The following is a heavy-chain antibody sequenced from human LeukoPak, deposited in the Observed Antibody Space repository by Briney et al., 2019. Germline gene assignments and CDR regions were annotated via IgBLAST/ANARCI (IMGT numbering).Heavy chain of an antibody. CDR2: IIPILGIA. V-gene: IGHV1-69*04. CDR3: ARDPRGVYSSSSRLNWFDP. Sequence: ASVKVSCKASGGTFSSYAISWVRQAPGQGLEWMGRIIPILGIANYAQKLQGRVTMTTDTSTSTAYMELRSLRSDDTAVYYCARDPRGVYSSSSRLNWFDPWGQGTLVTVSS. CDR1: GGTFSSYA. J-gene: IGHJ5*02. D-gene: IGHD6-6*01.